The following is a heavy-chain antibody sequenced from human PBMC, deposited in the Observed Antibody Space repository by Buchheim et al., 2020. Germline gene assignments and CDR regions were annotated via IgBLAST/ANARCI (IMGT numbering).Heavy chain of an antibody. D-gene: IGHD3-10*01. CDR2: IDWNGGNR. Sequence: EVQLVESGGGVVRPGGSLRLSCVASGFSLEGYGMTWVRQAPGKGLEWVSGIDWNGGNRGYGDSVKGRFSISRDNAKNSLYLQMTSLRAEDTALYYCARDLGGRSGESGIWGQGTL. CDR1: GFSLEGYG. CDR3: ARDLGGRSGESGI. J-gene: IGHJ4*02. V-gene: IGHV3-20*04.